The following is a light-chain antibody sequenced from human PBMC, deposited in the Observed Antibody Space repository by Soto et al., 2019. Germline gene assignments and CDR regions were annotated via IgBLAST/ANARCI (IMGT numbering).Light chain of an antibody. J-gene: IGKJ4*01. CDR1: QSVSSY. V-gene: IGKV3-11*01. Sequence: EIVLAQSPATLSLSPGESATLSCRASQSVSSYLAWYQQKPGQAPRLLIYDASNRATGIPARFSGSGSGTDFTLTISRLEPEDFAVYSCQQRSNWPLTFGGGTNVEIK. CDR3: QQRSNWPLT. CDR2: DAS.